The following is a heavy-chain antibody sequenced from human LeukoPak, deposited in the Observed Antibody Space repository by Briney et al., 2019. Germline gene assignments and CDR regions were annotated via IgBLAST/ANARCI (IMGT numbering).Heavy chain of an antibody. CDR3: ASDPSSSDNFFDF. D-gene: IGHD6-6*01. CDR2: INLNSGGT. CDR1: GFAFSDYY. Sequence: ASVKVSCKASGFAFSDYYIHWVRQAPGQGLDYMGHINLNSGGTFYVQKFQGRVTMTRDTSISTAYMDLSRLTSDDTAVYFCASDPSSSDNFFDFWGQGTLVTVSS. V-gene: IGHV1-2*06. J-gene: IGHJ4*02.